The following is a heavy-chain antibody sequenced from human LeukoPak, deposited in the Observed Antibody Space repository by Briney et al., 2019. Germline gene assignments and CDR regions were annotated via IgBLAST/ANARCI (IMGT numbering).Heavy chain of an antibody. Sequence: SRTLSLTCAISGDSVSSNSVAWNWIRQSPSRGLEWLGRTYYRSKWYNDFAVSVKSRITINPDTSKNQFSLQLNSVTPEDTAVYYCARSIVGATSYFDYWGQGTLVTVSS. V-gene: IGHV6-1*01. J-gene: IGHJ4*02. CDR1: GDSVSSNSVA. D-gene: IGHD1-26*01. CDR3: ARSIVGATSYFDY. CDR2: TYYRSKWYN.